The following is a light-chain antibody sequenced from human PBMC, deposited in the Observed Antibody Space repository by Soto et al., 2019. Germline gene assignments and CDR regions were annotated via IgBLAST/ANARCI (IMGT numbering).Light chain of an antibody. CDR1: QSISSW. V-gene: IGKV1-5*01. Sequence: DIQMTQSPSTLSASVGDRVTITCRASQSISSWLAWYQQKPGKAPKLLIYDASSLESGVPSRFSGSGSGTESTLTISSLQPDDFATYYCQQYNSYSPTFGGGTKVEIK. CDR3: QQYNSYSPT. J-gene: IGKJ4*01. CDR2: DAS.